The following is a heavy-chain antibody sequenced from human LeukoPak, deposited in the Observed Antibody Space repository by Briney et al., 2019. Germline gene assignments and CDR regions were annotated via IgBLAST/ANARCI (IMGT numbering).Heavy chain of an antibody. D-gene: IGHD4/OR15-4a*01. J-gene: IGHJ4*02. V-gene: IGHV4-59*08. CDR3: ATQVRPRAPIDY. CDR1: GGSISSYY. Sequence: SETLSLTCTVSGGSISSYYWSWIRQPPGKGLEWIGYIYYSGSTNYNPSLKSRVTISVDTSKNQFSLKLRSVTAADTAVYYCATQVRPRAPIDYWGQGTLVTVSS. CDR2: IYYSGST.